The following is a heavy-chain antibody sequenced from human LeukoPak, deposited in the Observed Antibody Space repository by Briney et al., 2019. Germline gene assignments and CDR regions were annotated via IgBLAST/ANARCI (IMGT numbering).Heavy chain of an antibody. J-gene: IGHJ6*03. CDR2: INHSGST. V-gene: IGHV4-34*01. D-gene: IGHD4/OR15-4a*01. CDR3: ARSAADYLYYMDV. Sequence: SETLSLTCAVYGGSFSGYYWSWIRQPPGKGLEWIGEINHSGSTNYNPSLKSRVTISVDTSKNQFSLKLSSVTAADTAVYYCARSAADYLYYMDVWGKGTTVTVSS. CDR1: GGSFSGYY.